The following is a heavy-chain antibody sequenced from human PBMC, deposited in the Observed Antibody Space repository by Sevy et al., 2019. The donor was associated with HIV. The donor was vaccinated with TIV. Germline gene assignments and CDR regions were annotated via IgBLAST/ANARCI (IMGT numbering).Heavy chain of an antibody. V-gene: IGHV3-30-3*01. D-gene: IGHD3-10*01. CDR1: GFTFSSYA. CDR3: ARDYPIYGSGSSLEGGFDY. CDR2: ISYDGSNK. Sequence: GGSLRLSCAASGFTFSSYAMHWVRQAPGKGLEWVAVISYDGSNKYYADSVKGRFTISGDNSKNTLYLQMNSLRAEDTAWYYGARDYPIYGSGSSLEGGFDYWGQGTLVTVSS. J-gene: IGHJ4*02.